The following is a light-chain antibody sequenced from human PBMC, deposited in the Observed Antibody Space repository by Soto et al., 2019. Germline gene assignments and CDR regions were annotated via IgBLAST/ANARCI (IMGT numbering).Light chain of an antibody. CDR3: QQRSIRPT. Sequence: EIVMTQSPATLSVSPGERATLSCRASQNIYSNVAWYQQRPGQAPRLLIYDASNRATGIPARFSGSGSGTDFTLTISSLEPEDFAVYYCQQRSIRPTFGQGTKVDIK. CDR2: DAS. V-gene: IGKV3-11*01. CDR1: QNIYSN. J-gene: IGKJ1*01.